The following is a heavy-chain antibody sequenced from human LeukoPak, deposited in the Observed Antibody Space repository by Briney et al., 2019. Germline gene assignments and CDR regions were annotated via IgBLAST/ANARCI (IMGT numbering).Heavy chain of an antibody. V-gene: IGHV3-30*02. D-gene: IGHD3-10*01. J-gene: IGHJ4*02. CDR3: AKAPYRSGSYNPFDY. CDR2: MRYDENNK. CDR1: GFTFSSYG. Sequence: GGSLRLSCAASGFTFSSYGMHWVRQAPGKGLECVAFMRYDENNKYYADSVKGRFTISRDNSKNTLYLQMNSLRAEDTAVYYCAKAPYRSGSYNPFDYWGQGTLVTVSS.